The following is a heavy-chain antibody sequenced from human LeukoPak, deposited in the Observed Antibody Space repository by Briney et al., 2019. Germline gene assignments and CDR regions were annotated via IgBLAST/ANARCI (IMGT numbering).Heavy chain of an antibody. J-gene: IGHJ4*02. CDR3: AKTMGAIDHDY. D-gene: IGHD1-26*01. CDR1: GIPFGSHA. Sequence: GGSLRLSCAASGIPFGSHALSWVRQAPGKGLEWVSGIRGSGSKSTYADSVKGRFTISRDNSKNTLYLQMNSLRAEDTAVYYCAKTMGAIDHDYWGQGTLVTVSS. CDR2: IRGSGSKS. V-gene: IGHV3-23*01.